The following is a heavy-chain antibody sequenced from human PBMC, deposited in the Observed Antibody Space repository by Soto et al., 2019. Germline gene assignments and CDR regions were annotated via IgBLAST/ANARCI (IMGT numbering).Heavy chain of an antibody. CDR3: ARVSRGLYYFYYMDV. Sequence: QVQLQESGPGLVKPSETLSLTCTVSGGSISSYYWSWIRQPPGKGLEWIGYIYYSGSTNYNSSLKSRVTISLDTSKNQFSLKLSSVTAADTAVYYCARVSRGLYYFYYMDVWCKGTTVTVSS. J-gene: IGHJ6*03. CDR2: IYYSGST. V-gene: IGHV4-59*08. CDR1: GGSISSYY.